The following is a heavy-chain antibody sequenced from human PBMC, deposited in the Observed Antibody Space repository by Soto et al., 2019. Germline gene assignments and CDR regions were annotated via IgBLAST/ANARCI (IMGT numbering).Heavy chain of an antibody. V-gene: IGHV1-58*01. CDR3: AESVPGSDYYYGMDV. CDR1: GFTFTSSA. CDR2: IVVGSGNT. J-gene: IGHJ6*02. Sequence: SVKVSCKXSGFTFTSSAVQWVRQARGQRLEWIGWIVVGSGNTNYAQKFQERVTITRDMSTSTAYMELSSLRSEDTAVYYCAESVPGSDYYYGMDVWGQGTTVTVSS.